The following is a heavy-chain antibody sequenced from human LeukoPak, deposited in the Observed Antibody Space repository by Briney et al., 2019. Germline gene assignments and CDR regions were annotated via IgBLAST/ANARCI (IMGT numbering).Heavy chain of an antibody. CDR3: ARVRRPEDDAFDI. V-gene: IGHV3-7*01. CDR2: IKQDGSEK. Sequence: GGSLRLSCAASGFTFSSYWMSWVRQAPGKGLEWVANIKQDGSEKYYVDSVKGRFTISRDNAKSSLYLQMNSLRAEDTAVHYCARVRRPEDDAFDIWGQGTMVTVSS. J-gene: IGHJ3*02. CDR1: GFTFSSYW.